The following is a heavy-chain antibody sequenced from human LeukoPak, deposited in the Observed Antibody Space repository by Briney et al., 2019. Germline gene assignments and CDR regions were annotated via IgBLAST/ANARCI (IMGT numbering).Heavy chain of an antibody. CDR3: EKDSGYSSRWYDLEDAFDI. D-gene: IGHD6-13*01. Sequence: GGSLRLSCAAAGVTFSTYAMSWVRQAPVKGLEWVSAISGSGGSTYYADSVKGRFTISRDNSKNTLYLQMKRLRAEDTAVYYCEKDSGYSSRWYDLEDAFDIWGQGTMVTVSS. CDR1: GVTFSTYA. J-gene: IGHJ3*02. CDR2: ISGSGGST. V-gene: IGHV3-23*01.